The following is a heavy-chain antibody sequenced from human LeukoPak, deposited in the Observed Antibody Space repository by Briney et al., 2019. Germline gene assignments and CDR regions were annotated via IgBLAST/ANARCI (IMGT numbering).Heavy chain of an antibody. CDR1: GDSVSSNSVA. J-gene: IGHJ4*02. D-gene: IGHD5-12*01. Sequence: SQTLSLPCAISGDSVSSNSVAWNWVRQSPSRGLEWLGRTYYRSKWYYDYAVSVKSRMTINPDTSKNQFSLQLNSVTPEDTAVYYCARGATAHFDYWGQGTLVTVSS. V-gene: IGHV6-1*01. CDR2: TYYRSKWYY. CDR3: ARGATAHFDY.